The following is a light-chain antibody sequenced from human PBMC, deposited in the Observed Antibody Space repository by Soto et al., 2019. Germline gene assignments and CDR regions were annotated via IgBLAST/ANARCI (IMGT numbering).Light chain of an antibody. CDR1: QSIGSNY. J-gene: IGKJ1*01. CDR2: GAS. Sequence: EIVLTQSPGTRCLSPGESATLSCRASQSIGSNYLAWYQQKPGQAPRLLIYGASNRATGIPDRFSGSGSGTDFTLTISRLEPEDFAVYYCQQYGSSGTFGQGTKVDIK. CDR3: QQYGSSGT. V-gene: IGKV3-20*01.